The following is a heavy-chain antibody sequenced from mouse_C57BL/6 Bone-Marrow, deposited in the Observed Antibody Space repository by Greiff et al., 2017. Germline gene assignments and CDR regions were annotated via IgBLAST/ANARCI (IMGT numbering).Heavy chain of an antibody. J-gene: IGHJ3*01. CDR3: TIDGVDY. CDR1: GYTFTSYW. CDR2: IYPGSGST. V-gene: IGHV1S22*01. Sequence: LQQPGSELVRPGASVKLSCKASGYTFTSYWMHWVKQRHGQGLAWIGNIYPGSGSTNYDEKFKSKGTLTVDTSSSTACMHLSSLTSEDSAVYYCTIDGVDYWGRGTLVTVSA.